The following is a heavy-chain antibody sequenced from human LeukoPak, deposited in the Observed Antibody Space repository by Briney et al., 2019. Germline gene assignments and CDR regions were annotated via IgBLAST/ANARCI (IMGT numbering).Heavy chain of an antibody. V-gene: IGHV1-69*06. J-gene: IGHJ6*03. CDR2: IIPIFGTP. Sequence: SVKVSCKASGASFSSYAISWVRQAPGQGLVWMGRIIPIFGTPNYAQRFQGRVTITADIVSSTAYMEVNNLTSEDTAVYFCAKQGALRQDYYMDVWGNGTTVTVSS. CDR1: GASFSSYA. CDR3: AKQGALRQDYYMDV.